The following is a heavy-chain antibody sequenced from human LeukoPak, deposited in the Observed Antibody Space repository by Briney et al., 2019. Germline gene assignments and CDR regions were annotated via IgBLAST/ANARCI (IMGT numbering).Heavy chain of an antibody. CDR2: IASDGSST. V-gene: IGHV3-74*01. Sequence: GGSLRLSCAASGFTFSSYWMNWVRQAPGKGLVWVSRIASDGSSTTYADSVKGRFSISRDNARNSLYLQMNSLRAEDTAVYYCARGVYYFDYWGQGILVTVSS. J-gene: IGHJ4*02. CDR1: GFTFSSYW. D-gene: IGHD6-6*01. CDR3: ARGVYYFDY.